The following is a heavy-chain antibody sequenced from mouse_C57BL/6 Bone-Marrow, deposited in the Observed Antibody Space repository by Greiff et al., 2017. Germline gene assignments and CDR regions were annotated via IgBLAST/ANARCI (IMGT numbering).Heavy chain of an antibody. D-gene: IGHD1-1*01. CDR1: GYTFTSYD. CDR3: ARVEFDVSSGDWYVDV. J-gene: IGHJ1*03. V-gene: IGHV1-85*01. Sequence: QVQLQQSGPELVKPGASVKLSCKASGYTFTSYDINWVKQRPGQGLEWIGWIYPRDGSTKYNEKFKGKATLTVDTSSSTAYIVLHSLTSEDSAVYFCARVEFDVSSGDWYVDVWGTGTTVTVSS. CDR2: IYPRDGST.